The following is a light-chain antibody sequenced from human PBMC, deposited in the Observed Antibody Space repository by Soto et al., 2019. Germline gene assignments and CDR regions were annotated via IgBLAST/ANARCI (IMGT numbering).Light chain of an antibody. Sequence: DIQMTQSPSSLSASVGDRVTITCRASQGISNFLDWHQQKPGKVPKLLIYAASTFQSGVPSRFSGSGSGTDFTLTITSLQPADAATDYCQKYNSAPWTFGQGTKVEIK. V-gene: IGKV1-27*01. CDR2: AAS. CDR1: QGISNF. J-gene: IGKJ1*01. CDR3: QKYNSAPWT.